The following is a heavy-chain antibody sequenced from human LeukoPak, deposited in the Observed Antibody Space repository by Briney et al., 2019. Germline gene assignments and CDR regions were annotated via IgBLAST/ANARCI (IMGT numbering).Heavy chain of an antibody. J-gene: IGHJ3*02. Sequence: SETLSLTCTVSGGSISSSSYYWGWIRQPPGKGLEWIGSIYYSGSTYYNPSLKSRVTISVDRSKNQFSLKLSSVTAADTAVYHCARERSTFLDIWGQGTMVTVSS. V-gene: IGHV4-39*07. CDR3: ARERSTFLDI. D-gene: IGHD3-16*01. CDR2: IYYSGST. CDR1: GGSISSSSYY.